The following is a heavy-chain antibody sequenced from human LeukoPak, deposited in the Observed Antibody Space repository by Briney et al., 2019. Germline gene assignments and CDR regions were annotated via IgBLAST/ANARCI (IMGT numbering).Heavy chain of an antibody. V-gene: IGHV4-4*07. Sequence: SXTLSLTCTVSGGSISSYYWSWIRQPAGKGLEWIGRIYTSGSTNYNPSLKSRVTISVDTSKNQFSLKLSSVTAADTAVYYCARDPNPSVAAPAGWFDPWGQGTLVTVSS. D-gene: IGHD6-19*01. CDR1: GGSISSYY. J-gene: IGHJ5*02. CDR2: IYTSGST. CDR3: ARDPNPSVAAPAGWFDP.